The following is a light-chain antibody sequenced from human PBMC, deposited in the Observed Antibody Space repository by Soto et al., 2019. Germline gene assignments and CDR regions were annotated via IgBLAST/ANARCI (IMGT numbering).Light chain of an antibody. CDR3: KKFSSYQLN. CDR2: DIF. Sequence: DIVMAHSPANLAASPVEGATLSLSASQSVGSDLAWYQQKPGQATRLVIYDIFTRATGVPDRFSGGGSGTDFTLTIRRMEPEDFAVYYCKKFSSYQLNVGGGNKVDIK. CDR1: QSVGSD. J-gene: IGKJ4*01. V-gene: IGKV3D-15*01.